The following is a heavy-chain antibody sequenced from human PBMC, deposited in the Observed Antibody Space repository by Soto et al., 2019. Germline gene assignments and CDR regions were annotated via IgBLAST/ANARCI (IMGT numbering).Heavy chain of an antibody. J-gene: IGHJ4*02. D-gene: IGHD2-2*01. CDR2: INHSGST. CDR1: GGSFSGYY. Sequence: QVQLQQWGAGLLKPSETLSLTCAVYGGSFSGYYWSWIRQPPGKGLEWIGEINHSGSTNYNPSLKSGVTISVDTSKNQFSLKLSSVTAADTAVYYCARDPYCSSTSCLDYWGQGTLVTVSS. V-gene: IGHV4-34*01. CDR3: ARDPYCSSTSCLDY.